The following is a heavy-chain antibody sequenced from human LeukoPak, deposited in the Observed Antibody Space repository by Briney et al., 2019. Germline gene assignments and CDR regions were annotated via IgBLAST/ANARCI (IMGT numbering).Heavy chain of an antibody. CDR1: GYPLSHYY. D-gene: IGHD6-13*01. V-gene: IGHV3-11*01. Sequence: PGGPQRLPCGPSGYPLSHYYKSWIRQAPEKALEWVSYISKSGSTIYYADSVKGRFTISRDNAKNSLYLQMNSLRAEDTAVYYCAKAYSSSWYYGMDVWGQGTTVTVSS. J-gene: IGHJ6*02. CDR3: AKAYSSSWYYGMDV. CDR2: ISKSGSTI.